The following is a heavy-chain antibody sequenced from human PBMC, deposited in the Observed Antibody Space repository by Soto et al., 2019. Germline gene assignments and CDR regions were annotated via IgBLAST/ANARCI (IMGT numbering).Heavy chain of an antibody. J-gene: IGHJ4*02. CDR3: AREGAGITMVRGALDY. D-gene: IGHD3-10*01. CDR2: IIPIFGTA. V-gene: IGHV1-69*01. CDR1: GGTFSSYA. Sequence: QVQLVQSGAEVKKPGSSVKVSCKASGGTFSSYAISWVRQAPGQGLEWMGGIIPIFGTANYAQKFQGRVTITADESTSTAYMGLSSLRSEDTAVYYCAREGAGITMVRGALDYWGQGTLVTVSS.